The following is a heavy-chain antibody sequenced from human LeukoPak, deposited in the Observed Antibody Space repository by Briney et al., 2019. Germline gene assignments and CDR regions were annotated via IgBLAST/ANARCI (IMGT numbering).Heavy chain of an antibody. J-gene: IGHJ4*02. CDR2: IYTSGST. Sequence: SETLSLTCTVSGGSISSYYWSWIRQPAGKGLEWSGRIYTSGSTNYNPSLKSRVTMSVDTSKNQFSLKLSSVTAADTAVYYCARESPGGSQYDFWSGYRKPVYYFDYWGQGTLVTVSS. CDR1: GGSISSYY. V-gene: IGHV4-4*07. D-gene: IGHD3-3*01. CDR3: ARESPGGSQYDFWSGYRKPVYYFDY.